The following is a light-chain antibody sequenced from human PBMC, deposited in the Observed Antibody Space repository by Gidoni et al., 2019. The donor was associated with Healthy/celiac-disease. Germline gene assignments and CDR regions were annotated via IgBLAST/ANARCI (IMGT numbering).Light chain of an antibody. CDR1: QSISSW. CDR2: KAS. J-gene: IGKJ3*01. CDR3: QQYNSYSIFT. Sequence: DIQMTQSPSTLSASVGDRVTITCRASQSISSWLAWYQQKQGKAPKLLIYKASSLESGVPSRFSGSGSGTEFTLTISSLQPDDFATYYCQQYNSYSIFTFGPGTKVDIK. V-gene: IGKV1-5*03.